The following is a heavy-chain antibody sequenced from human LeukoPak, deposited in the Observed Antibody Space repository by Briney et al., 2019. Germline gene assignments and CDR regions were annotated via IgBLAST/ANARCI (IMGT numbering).Heavy chain of an antibody. J-gene: IGHJ4*02. D-gene: IGHD5-12*01. CDR1: GYSISSGYY. Sequence: SETLSLTCAVSGYSISSGYYWGWIRQPPGKGLEWIGSIYHSGSTYYNPSLKSRVTISVDTSKNQFSLKLSSVTAADTAVYYCASGATRLVDYWGQGTLVTVSS. CDR3: ASGATRLVDY. V-gene: IGHV4-38-2*01. CDR2: IYHSGST.